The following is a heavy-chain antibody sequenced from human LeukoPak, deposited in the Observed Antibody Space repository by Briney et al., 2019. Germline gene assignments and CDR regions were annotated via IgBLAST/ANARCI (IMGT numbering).Heavy chain of an antibody. D-gene: IGHD5-24*01. CDR3: ARGLQGTAFDY. CDR1: GFTFSSYS. CDR2: ISSSSSHI. V-gene: IGHV3-21*01. J-gene: IGHJ4*02. Sequence: GGSLRLSCAASGFTFSSYSTNWVRQAPGKGLEWVSSISSSSSHIFYTNSVKGRFTISRDNAKNSLYLQMNSLRAEDTAVYYCARGLQGTAFDYWGQGTLVTVSS.